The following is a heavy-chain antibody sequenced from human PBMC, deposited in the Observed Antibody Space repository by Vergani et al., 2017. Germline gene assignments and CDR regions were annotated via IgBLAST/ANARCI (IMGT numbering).Heavy chain of an antibody. CDR1: GFTFSSYW. CDR3: ARDESRTYYYGSGSYYYFDY. D-gene: IGHD3-10*01. CDR2: IKQDGSEK. J-gene: IGHJ4*02. V-gene: IGHV3-7*04. Sequence: EVQLVESGGGLVQPGGSLRLSCAASGFTFSSYWMSWVRQAPGKGLEWVANIKQDGSEKYYVDSVKGRFTISRDNAKNSLYLQMNSLRAEDTAVYYCARDESRTYYYGSGSYYYFDYWGQGTLVTVSS.